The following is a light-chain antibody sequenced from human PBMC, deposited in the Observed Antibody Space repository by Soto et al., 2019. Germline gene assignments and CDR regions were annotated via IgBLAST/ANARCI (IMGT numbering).Light chain of an antibody. V-gene: IGKV3-20*01. CDR3: HQYGNSPQT. CDR2: GAS. Sequence: EIVLTQSPGTLSVSPGERATLSCRASQSVSSNLAWYQQKPGQAPRLLIYGASTRATGIPDRFSGSGSGTVFTLTINILEPDDFAVYYCHQYGNSPQTFGQGTKVDIK. CDR1: QSVSSN. J-gene: IGKJ1*01.